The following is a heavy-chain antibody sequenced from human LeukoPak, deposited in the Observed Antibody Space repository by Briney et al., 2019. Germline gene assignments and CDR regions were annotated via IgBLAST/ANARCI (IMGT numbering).Heavy chain of an antibody. D-gene: IGHD6-13*01. CDR1: GFTFSTYS. Sequence: GGSLRLSCAASGFTFSTYSMNWVRQAPGKGLEWVSSISSSSTYIYYADSVKGRFTISRDNAKNSLYLQMNSLRAEETAVYYCARELAAALQLDPWGQGTLVTVSS. V-gene: IGHV3-21*01. CDR3: ARELAAALQLDP. CDR2: ISSSSTYI. J-gene: IGHJ5*02.